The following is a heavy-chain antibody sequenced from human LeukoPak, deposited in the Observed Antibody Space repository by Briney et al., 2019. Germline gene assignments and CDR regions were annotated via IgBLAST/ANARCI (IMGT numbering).Heavy chain of an antibody. CDR2: IYYSGST. V-gene: IGHV4-59*01. D-gene: IGHD1-7*01. J-gene: IGHJ4*02. Sequence: SETLSLTCTVSGGSISSYYWSWIRQPPGKGLEWIGYIYYSGSTNYNLSLKSRVTISVDTSKNQFSLKLSSVTAADTAVYYCARDVIGTFDYWGQGALVTVSS. CDR3: ARDVIGTFDY. CDR1: GGSISSYY.